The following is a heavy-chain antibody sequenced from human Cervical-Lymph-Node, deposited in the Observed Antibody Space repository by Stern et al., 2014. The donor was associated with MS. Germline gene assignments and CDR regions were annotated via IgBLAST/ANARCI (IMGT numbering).Heavy chain of an antibody. CDR3: AKDISSGWNGGYFQH. CDR2: IKWNSERT. Sequence: VQLAESGGGLVQPGRSLRLSCAASGFTFDDYAMHWVRPAPGEGLEWVSAIKWNSERTAYADSVKGRFTISRDNAKNALYLQMSSLRAEDTALYYCAKDISSGWNGGYFQHWGQGTLVTVSS. D-gene: IGHD6-19*01. V-gene: IGHV3-9*01. J-gene: IGHJ1*01. CDR1: GFTFDDYA.